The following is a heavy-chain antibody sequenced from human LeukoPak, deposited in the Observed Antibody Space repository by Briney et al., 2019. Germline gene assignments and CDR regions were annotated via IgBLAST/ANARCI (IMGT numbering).Heavy chain of an antibody. CDR2: IYYSGST. J-gene: IGHJ4*02. V-gene: IGHV4-59*01. CDR1: GGSINSYY. CDR3: ARGEHIVVVTAGEYFFDY. Sequence: SETLSLTCTVSGGSINSYYWSWIRQPPGKGLEWIGSIYYSGSTNYNPSLQSRVTISVDTSQNQFSLRLTSVTAADTAVYYCARGEHIVVVTAGEYFFDYWGQGTLVTVSS. D-gene: IGHD2-21*02.